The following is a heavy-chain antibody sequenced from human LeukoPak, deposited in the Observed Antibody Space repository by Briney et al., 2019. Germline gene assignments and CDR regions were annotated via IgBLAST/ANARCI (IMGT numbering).Heavy chain of an antibody. D-gene: IGHD2-2*01. CDR1: GGTFSSYA. V-gene: IGHV1-69*05. CDR2: MMQIFGTA. CDR3: ARDYCSSTSCYPVDDY. J-gene: IGHJ4*02. Sequence: SLKVSCKASGGTFSSYAISWVRQAPGQGREWMGRMMQIFGTANYAQTFHGKVTMTTDKSTSTAYMELSSMRSEDTAVYYCARDYCSSTSCYPVDDYWGQGTLVTVSS.